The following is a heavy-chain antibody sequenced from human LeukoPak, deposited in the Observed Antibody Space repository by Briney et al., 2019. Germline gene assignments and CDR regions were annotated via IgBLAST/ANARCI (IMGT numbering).Heavy chain of an antibody. D-gene: IGHD2-2*01. CDR3: ARAHGIVVVPAAFFDI. V-gene: IGHV3-11*06. J-gene: IGHJ3*02. Sequence: GGSLRLSCAASGFTFSDYSMSWVRQAPGKGLEWISYIGIDSGNTNYADSVKGRFTISGDKAKNSLYLQMNSLRVEDTAVYYCARAHGIVVVPAAFFDIWGQGTMVTVSS. CDR1: GFTFSDYS. CDR2: IGIDSGNT.